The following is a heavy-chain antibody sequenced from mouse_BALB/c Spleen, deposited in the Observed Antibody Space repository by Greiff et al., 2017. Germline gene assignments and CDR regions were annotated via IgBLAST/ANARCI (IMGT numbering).Heavy chain of an antibody. D-gene: IGHD2-13*01. J-gene: IGHJ3*01. V-gene: IGHV6-6*01. CDR1: GFTFSDAW. CDR3: CYGDWFAY. CDR2: IRSKANNHAK. Sequence: EVKLMESGGGLVQPGGSMKLSCAASGFTFSDAWMDWVRQSPEKGLERVAEIRSKANNHAKYYAESGKGRFTISRDDSKSSVYLQMNSLRAEDTGIYYGCYGDWFAYWGQGTLVTVSA.